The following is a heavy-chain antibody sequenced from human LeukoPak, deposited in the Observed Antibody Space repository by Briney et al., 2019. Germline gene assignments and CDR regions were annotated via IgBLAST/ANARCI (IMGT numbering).Heavy chain of an antibody. CDR3: ARGITIFGVVTRPDY. Sequence: GGSLRLSCAASGFTFSSYGMHWVRQAPGKGLEWVAVTSYDGSNRYYSDSVKGRFTISRDNSKNTLYLQMNSLRAEDTAVYSCARGITIFGVVTRPDYWGQGTLVTVSS. CDR2: TSYDGSNR. V-gene: IGHV3-30*03. J-gene: IGHJ4*02. D-gene: IGHD3-3*01. CDR1: GFTFSSYG.